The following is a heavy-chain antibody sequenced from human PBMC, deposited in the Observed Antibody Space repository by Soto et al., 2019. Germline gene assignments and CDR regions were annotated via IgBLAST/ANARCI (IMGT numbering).Heavy chain of an antibody. CDR2: IYNSGST. D-gene: IGHD3-10*01. CDR1: GGSISSGGYY. Sequence: QVQLQESGPGLVKPSQTLSLICTVSGGSISSGGYYWSWIRQRPGKGLEWIGYIYNSGSTYYSSSIKSRLKISGDTSKNQFSLKLSSVTAADSAVYYCARAKGRSFFDYWGQGTLVTVSS. V-gene: IGHV4-31*03. CDR3: ARAKGRSFFDY. J-gene: IGHJ4*02.